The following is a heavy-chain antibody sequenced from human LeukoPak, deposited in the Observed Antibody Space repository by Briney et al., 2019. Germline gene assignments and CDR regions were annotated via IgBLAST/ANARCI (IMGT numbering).Heavy chain of an antibody. CDR2: ISSSSIT. CDR3: ARSLSGYITDPFFDQ. Sequence: GGSLTLSCVVSGFSFSSFEMNWVRQAPGKGLEWVSYISSSSITLYADSVKGRFTISRDNARDSLYLQMNSLRAEDTAVYYCARSLSGYITDPFFDQWGQGALVTVSS. D-gene: IGHD5-12*01. J-gene: IGHJ4*02. CDR1: GFSFSSFE. V-gene: IGHV3-48*03.